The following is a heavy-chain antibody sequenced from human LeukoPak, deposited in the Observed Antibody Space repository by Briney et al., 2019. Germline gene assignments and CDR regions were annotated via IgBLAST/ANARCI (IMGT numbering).Heavy chain of an antibody. Sequence: PGRSLRLSCAASGFTFGSYAMHWVRQAPGKGLEWVAVISYDGSNKYYADSVKGRFTISRDNSKNTLYLQMNSLRAEDTAVYYCARITMVRGGYFDYWGQGTLVTVSS. J-gene: IGHJ4*02. CDR1: GFTFGSYA. D-gene: IGHD3-10*01. V-gene: IGHV3-30*04. CDR2: ISYDGSNK. CDR3: ARITMVRGGYFDY.